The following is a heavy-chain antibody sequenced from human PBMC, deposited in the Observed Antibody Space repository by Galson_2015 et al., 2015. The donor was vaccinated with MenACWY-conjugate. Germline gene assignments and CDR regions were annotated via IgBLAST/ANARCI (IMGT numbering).Heavy chain of an antibody. Sequence: SVKVSCKASGYTFSNYGISWVRQAPGHGLEWMGWIAPYNGNTNYSQKLQGRLTMTTDTSTSTAYMELRSLRSDDTAVYYCARRYYDYYYGMDGSGKGTTVTVSS. CDR2: IAPYNGNT. J-gene: IGHJ6*04. D-gene: IGHD1-1*01. V-gene: IGHV1-18*01. CDR1: GYTFSNYG. CDR3: ARRYYDYYYGMDG.